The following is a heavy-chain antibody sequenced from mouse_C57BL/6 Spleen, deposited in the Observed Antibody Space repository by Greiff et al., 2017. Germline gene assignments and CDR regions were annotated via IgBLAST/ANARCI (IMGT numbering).Heavy chain of an antibody. Sequence: QVQLQQPGAELVKPGASVKLSCKASGYTFTSYWMHWVKQRPGQGLEWIGMIHPNSGSTNYNEKFKSKATLTVDKSSSTAYMQLSSLTSEDSAVYYCARRRGLDYYDYGGGLDWGQGTLVTVSA. V-gene: IGHV1-64*01. CDR2: IHPNSGST. CDR3: ARRRGLDYYDYGGGLD. J-gene: IGHJ3*01. CDR1: GYTFTSYW. D-gene: IGHD2-4*01.